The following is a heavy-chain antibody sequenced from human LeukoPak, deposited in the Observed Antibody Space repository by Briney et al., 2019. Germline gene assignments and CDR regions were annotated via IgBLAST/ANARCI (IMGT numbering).Heavy chain of an antibody. CDR1: GFTFSNYA. CDR2: ISYDGSNK. J-gene: IGHJ4*02. V-gene: IGHV3-30*18. CDR3: AKDGGSYDYVWGTYRYWPIDY. D-gene: IGHD3-16*02. Sequence: GGSLRLSCAASGFTFSNYAIHWVRQAPGKGLEWVAVISYDGSNKYYADSVKGRFTISRDNSKNTLYLQMNNLRAEDTAVYYCAKDGGSYDYVWGTYRYWPIDYWGQGTLVTVSS.